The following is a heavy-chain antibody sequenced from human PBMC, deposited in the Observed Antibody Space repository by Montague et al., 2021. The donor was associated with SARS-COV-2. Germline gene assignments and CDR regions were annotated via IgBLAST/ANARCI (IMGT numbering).Heavy chain of an antibody. V-gene: IGHV4-39*07. J-gene: IGHJ6*01. CDR2: IYYSGST. Sequence: IYYSGSTYYNRSLNSRVTISVDTSTNQFSLKLRSVTAADTAVYYCSRVGRQQLVRLSGMDVWGQGNTVTVYS. CDR3: SRVGRQQLVRLSGMDV. D-gene: IGHD6-13*01.